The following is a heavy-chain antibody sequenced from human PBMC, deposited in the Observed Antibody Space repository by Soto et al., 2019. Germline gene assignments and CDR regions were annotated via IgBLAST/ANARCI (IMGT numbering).Heavy chain of an antibody. Sequence: GGSLRLSCAASGFTFSSYAMSWVRQAPGKGLEWVAAISDVGGSTYYADSVKGRVTIARDNSKNPLYLQMNSLRAEDTAVYYCARPLDHYYIPSINAFDFWVQGTMVTVS. CDR1: GFTFSSYA. CDR3: ARPLDHYYIPSINAFDF. V-gene: IGHV3-23*01. J-gene: IGHJ3*01. CDR2: ISDVGGST. D-gene: IGHD3-10*01.